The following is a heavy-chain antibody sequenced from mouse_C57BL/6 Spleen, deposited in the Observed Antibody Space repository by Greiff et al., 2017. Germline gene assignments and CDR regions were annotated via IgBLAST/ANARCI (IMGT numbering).Heavy chain of an antibody. D-gene: IGHD1-1*01. J-gene: IGHJ3*01. V-gene: IGHV1-61*01. CDR3: ARKELQEGFAY. Sequence: QVQLQQPGAELVRPGSSVKLSCKASGYTFTSYWMDWVKQRPGQGLEWIGNIYPSDSETHYNQKFKDKATLTVDKSSSTAYMQLSSLTSEDSAVYYCARKELQEGFAYWGQGTLVTVSA. CDR1: GYTFTSYW. CDR2: IYPSDSET.